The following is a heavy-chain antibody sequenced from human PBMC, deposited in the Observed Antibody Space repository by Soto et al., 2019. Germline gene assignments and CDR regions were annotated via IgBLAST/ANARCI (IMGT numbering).Heavy chain of an antibody. J-gene: IGHJ6*02. V-gene: IGHV1-69*13. CDR3: ARDRYGGNPVSYYYYGMDV. CDR1: GGTFSSYA. CDR2: IIPIFGTA. D-gene: IGHD2-15*01. Sequence: GASVKVSCKASGGTFSSYAISWVRQAPGQGLEWVGGIIPIFGTANYAQKFQGRVTITADESTSTAYMELSSLRSEDTAVYYCARDRYGGNPVSYYYYGMDVWGQGTTVTVSS.